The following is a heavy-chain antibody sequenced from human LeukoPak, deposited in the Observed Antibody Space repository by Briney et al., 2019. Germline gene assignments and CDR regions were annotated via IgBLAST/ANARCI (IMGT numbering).Heavy chain of an antibody. CDR3: ARENYRGGYYYY. Sequence: GGSLRLSCAASGFTFSSYAMSWVRQAPGKGLEWVSVIYSGGSTYYADSVKGRFTISRDNSKNTLYLQMNSLRAEDTAVYYCARENYRGGYYYYWGQGTLVTVSS. CDR2: IYSGGST. CDR1: GFTFSSYA. D-gene: IGHD3-22*01. J-gene: IGHJ4*02. V-gene: IGHV3-66*01.